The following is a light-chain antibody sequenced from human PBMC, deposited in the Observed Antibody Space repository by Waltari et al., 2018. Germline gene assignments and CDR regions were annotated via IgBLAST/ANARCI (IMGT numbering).Light chain of an antibody. J-gene: IGLJ3*02. CDR3: CSYAGSYTWV. CDR1: SSDVGNYNL. CDR2: DDN. V-gene: IGLV2-23*01. Sequence: QSALTQPASVSGSPGQSITISCTGTSSDVGNYNLVSWYQQYPGKAPKVMIYDDNRRPSGVSGLFSGSKSGNTASLTISGVQAEDEADYYCCSYAGSYTWVFGGGTKLTVL.